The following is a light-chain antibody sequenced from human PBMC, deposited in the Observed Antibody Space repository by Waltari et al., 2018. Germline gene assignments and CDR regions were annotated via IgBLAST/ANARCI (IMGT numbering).Light chain of an antibody. CDR3: SSYTSRKSVRV. Sequence: QSALTQPASVSGSPGQSITISCSGISRDVGDYRFVSWYQQHPGKAPKLMIFDVNNPPAGVSNRFSGANSGDTASLTSFGRQAEDEADYFCSSYTSRKSVRVVGGGTKLTVL. CDR2: DVN. V-gene: IGLV2-14*01. CDR1: SRDVGDYRF. J-gene: IGLJ3*02.